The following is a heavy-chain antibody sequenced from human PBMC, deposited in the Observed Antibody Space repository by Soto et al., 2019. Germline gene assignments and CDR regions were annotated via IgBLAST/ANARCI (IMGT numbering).Heavy chain of an antibody. CDR1: GFAFSTYA. V-gene: IGHV3-23*01. D-gene: IGHD6-25*01. J-gene: IGHJ5*02. CDR2: ISGSGGSS. Sequence: GGSLRLSCAAAGFAFSTYAMTWVRQAPGKGLEWVSVISGSGGSSYYADSVKGRFTISRDNSKNTLYLQMNSLRAEDTAVYYCARESPASSPSQPNNWFDPWGQGTLVTVSS. CDR3: ARESPASSPSQPNNWFDP.